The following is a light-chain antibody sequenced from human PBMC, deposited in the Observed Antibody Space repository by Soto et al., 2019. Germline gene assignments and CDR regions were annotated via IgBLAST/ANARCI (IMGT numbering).Light chain of an antibody. CDR1: QDISTW. J-gene: IGKJ4*01. Sequence: DLQMTQSPSSVSASVGDRVTITCRASQDISTWLAWYQQKPGRAPKVLIYAASSLKSGVPSRFSGSGSGTDFTLTIRSLQPEDFATYYCQQANNFPLTFGGGTKVEI. CDR2: AAS. V-gene: IGKV1D-12*01. CDR3: QQANNFPLT.